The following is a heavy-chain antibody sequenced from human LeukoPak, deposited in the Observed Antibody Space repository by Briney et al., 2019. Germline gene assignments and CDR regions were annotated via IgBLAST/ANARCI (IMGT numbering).Heavy chain of an antibody. J-gene: IGHJ4*02. Sequence: GGALRLSCAASGFTFSSYSVNWGRQAPGKGLEWVSYISSSSTTIHYTDSVRGRFTISRDNTKNSLYLQTYSLRDEDTALYYCARGLVKYNSGWFFDYWGQGTLVTVSA. CDR1: GFTFSSYS. D-gene: IGHD6-19*01. CDR2: ISSSSTTI. CDR3: ARGLVKYNSGWFFDY. V-gene: IGHV3-48*02.